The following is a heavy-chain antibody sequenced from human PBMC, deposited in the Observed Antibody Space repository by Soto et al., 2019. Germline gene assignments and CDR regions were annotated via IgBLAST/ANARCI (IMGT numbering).Heavy chain of an antibody. D-gene: IGHD6-13*01. Sequence: PSGTLSLTCTASGGSISSYYWSWIRQPPGKGLEWIGYIYYSGSTNYNPSLKSRVTISVDTSKNQFSLKLSSVTAADTAVYYCARVSYSSSWYYFDYWGQGTLVTVSS. V-gene: IGHV4-59*01. CDR2: IYYSGST. J-gene: IGHJ4*02. CDR1: GGSISSYY. CDR3: ARVSYSSSWYYFDY.